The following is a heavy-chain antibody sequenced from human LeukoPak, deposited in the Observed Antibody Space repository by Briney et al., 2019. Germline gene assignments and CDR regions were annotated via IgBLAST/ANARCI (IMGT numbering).Heavy chain of an antibody. CDR1: GDSISSSSYY. Sequence: SETLSPTCTVSGDSISSSSYYWEWIRQPPGKGLEWIGSIYYTGSTYYNPSLKSRVTISVDTSKNQFSLKLSSVTAADTAVYYCGGDSSGYYYFDNWGQGSLVTVSS. V-gene: IGHV4-39*01. D-gene: IGHD3-22*01. CDR3: GGDSSGYYYFDN. J-gene: IGHJ4*02. CDR2: IYYTGST.